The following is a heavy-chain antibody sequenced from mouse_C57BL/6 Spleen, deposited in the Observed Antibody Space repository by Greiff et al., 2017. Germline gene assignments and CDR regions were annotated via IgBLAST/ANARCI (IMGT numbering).Heavy chain of an antibody. CDR2: IWGGGST. V-gene: IGHV2-9*01. Sequence: VMLVESGPGLVAPSQSLSITCTVSGFSLTSYGVDWVRQPPGKGLEWLGVIWGGGSTNYNSALMSRLSISQDNSNSQFFLKMNSLQTDDSAVYYCAKRSYSNPFAYWGQGTLVTVSA. J-gene: IGHJ3*01. CDR3: AKRSYSNPFAY. D-gene: IGHD2-5*01. CDR1: GFSLTSYG.